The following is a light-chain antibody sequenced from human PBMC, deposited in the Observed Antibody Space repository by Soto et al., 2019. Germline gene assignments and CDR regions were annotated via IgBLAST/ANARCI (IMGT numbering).Light chain of an antibody. CDR1: TSSSSP. CDR2: AAS. J-gene: IGKJ5*01. V-gene: IGKV1-39*01. CDR3: QQSYSTPIT. Sequence: DIQMTQSPSSLSASVGDRVTITCLASTSSSSPLNSYQQKPVKAPKLLIYAASSWQSGVPSRFSRSGSGTDFTLTISSLQPEDFATYYCQQSYSTPITFGQGTRLEI.